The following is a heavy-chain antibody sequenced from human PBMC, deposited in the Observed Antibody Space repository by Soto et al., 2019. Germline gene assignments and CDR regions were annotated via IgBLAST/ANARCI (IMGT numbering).Heavy chain of an antibody. CDR1: GGTFSSYA. D-gene: IGHD6-13*01. CDR2: IIPIFGTA. CDR3: AGDTYSSSWSSQYFDY. Sequence: QVQLVQSGAEVKKPGSSVKVSCKASGGTFSSYAISWVRQAPGQGLEWMGGIIPIFGTANYAQKFQGRVTITADESTSTAYMELSSLRSEDTAVYCCAGDTYSSSWSSQYFDYWGQGTLVTVSS. J-gene: IGHJ4*02. V-gene: IGHV1-69*01.